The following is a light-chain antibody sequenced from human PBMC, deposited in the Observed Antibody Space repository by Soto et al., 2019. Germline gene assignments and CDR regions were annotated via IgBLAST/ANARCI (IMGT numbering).Light chain of an antibody. CDR1: QSVSSN. Sequence: EIVMTQSPATLSVSPGERATLSCRASQSVSSNLAWYQQKPGQAPRLLIYGAPTRATGIPARFSGSGYGTEFTLTISSLQSEDFAVYYCQQYNNWPPLTFGQGTRLEIK. J-gene: IGKJ5*01. CDR3: QQYNNWPPLT. V-gene: IGKV3-15*01. CDR2: GAP.